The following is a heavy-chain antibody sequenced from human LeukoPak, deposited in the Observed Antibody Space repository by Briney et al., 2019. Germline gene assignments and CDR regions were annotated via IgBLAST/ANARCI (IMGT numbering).Heavy chain of an antibody. CDR1: GVSISTHF. CDR2: KSGGGRD. Sequence: PSETLSLTCSVSGVSISTHFWSWLRQPPGKGLEWVGYKSGGGRDLYNPSLRGRVTISVDASENQFSLKLRSVTAADTAVYYCAKHYGAGSNDFDIWGQGTMVTVS. D-gene: IGHD3-10*01. J-gene: IGHJ3*02. CDR3: AKHYGAGSNDFDI. V-gene: IGHV4-59*11.